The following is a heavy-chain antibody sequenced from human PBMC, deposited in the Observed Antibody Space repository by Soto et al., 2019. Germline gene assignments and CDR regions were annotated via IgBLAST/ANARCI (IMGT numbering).Heavy chain of an antibody. D-gene: IGHD4-4*01. CDR2: IYYGGSI. CDR3: ARATGHYIPIDY. CDR1: GGSISSSSSSYY. Sequence: PSETLSLTCTVSGGSISSSSSSYYWGWIRQPPGKGLEWIGNIYYGGSIYYNPSLKGRVTISVDTSKNQFSLKLSSVTAADTAVYYCARATGHYIPIDYWGQGTLVTVSS. V-gene: IGHV4-39*07. J-gene: IGHJ4*02.